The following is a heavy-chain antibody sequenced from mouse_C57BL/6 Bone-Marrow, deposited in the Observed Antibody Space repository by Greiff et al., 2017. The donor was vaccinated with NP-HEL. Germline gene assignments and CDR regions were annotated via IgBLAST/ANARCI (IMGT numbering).Heavy chain of an antibody. CDR2: INPNNGGT. CDR1: GYTFTDYY. CDR3: ARSGLLRWYFDV. Sequence: VQLQQSGPELVKPGASVKISCKASGYTFTDYYMNWVKQSHGKSLEWIGDINPNNGGTSYNQKFKGKATLTVDKSSSTAYMELRSLTSEDSAVYYCARSGLLRWYFDVWGTGTTVTVSS. V-gene: IGHV1-26*01. J-gene: IGHJ1*03. D-gene: IGHD1-1*01.